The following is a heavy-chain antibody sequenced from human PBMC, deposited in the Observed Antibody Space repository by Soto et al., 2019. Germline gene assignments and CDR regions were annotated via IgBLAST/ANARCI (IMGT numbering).Heavy chain of an antibody. CDR2: INHSGST. D-gene: IGHD1-26*01. Sequence: QVQLQQWGAGLLKPSETLSLTCAVYGGSFSGYYWSWIRQPPGKGLEWIGEINHSGSTNYNPSLEQRVTLSANKSKNQFSLELSSVTVANTDVYYCARRLRSRSESYLFDYWGQGTLVTVSS. J-gene: IGHJ4*02. CDR3: ARRLRSRSESYLFDY. V-gene: IGHV4-34*01. CDR1: GGSFSGYY.